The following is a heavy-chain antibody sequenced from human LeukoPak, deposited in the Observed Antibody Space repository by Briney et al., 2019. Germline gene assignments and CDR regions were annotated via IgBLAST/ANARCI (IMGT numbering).Heavy chain of an antibody. CDR2: IYTSGST. J-gene: IGHJ4*02. CDR1: GGSISSYY. V-gene: IGHV4-4*07. D-gene: IGHD6-19*01. CDR3: ARDSAAWESSGWHN. Sequence: SETLSLTCTVSGGSISSYYWSWIRQPAGKGLEWIGRIYTSGSTNYNPSLKSRVTMSVDTSKNQFSLKLSSVTAADTAVYYCARDSAAWESSGWHNWGQGTLVTVSS.